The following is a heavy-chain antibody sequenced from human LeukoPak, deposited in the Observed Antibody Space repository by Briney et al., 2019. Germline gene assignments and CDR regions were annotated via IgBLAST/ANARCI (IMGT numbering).Heavy chain of an antibody. J-gene: IGHJ3*02. CDR1: GGSISSYY. CDR3: ARVNPLGSIASDAFDI. Sequence: SETLSLTCTVSGGSISSYYWSWIRQPPGKGLEWIGYIYYSGSTNYNPSLKSRVTMSVDTSKNQFSLKLSSVTAADTAVYYCARVNPLGSIASDAFDIWGQGTMVTVSS. V-gene: IGHV4-59*12. CDR2: IYYSGST. D-gene: IGHD2-15*01.